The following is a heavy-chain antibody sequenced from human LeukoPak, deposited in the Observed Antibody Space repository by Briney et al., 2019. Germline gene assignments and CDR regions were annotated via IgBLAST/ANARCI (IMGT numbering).Heavy chain of an antibody. CDR3: AYSGSNYPDY. J-gene: IGHJ4*02. V-gene: IGHV4-34*01. CDR2: INHSGST. D-gene: IGHD1-26*01. Sequence: TSETLSLTCAVYGGSFSGYYWSWIRQPPGKGLEWIGEINHSGSTNYNPSLKSRVTISVDTSKNQLSLEVNSVTAADTAVYYCAYSGSNYPDYWGQGTLVTVSS. CDR1: GGSFSGYY.